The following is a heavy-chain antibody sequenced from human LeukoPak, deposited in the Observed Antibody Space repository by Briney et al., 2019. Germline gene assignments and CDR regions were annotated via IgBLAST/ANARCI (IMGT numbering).Heavy chain of an antibody. Sequence: SQTLSLTCAISGDNVSSNSAAWNWIRQYPSRGLEWLGRTYYRSKWYNDYAVSVNSRITINPDTSKNQFSLQLNSVTPEDTAVYYCARGINSWYLDYWGQGTLVTVSS. CDR2: TYYRSKWYN. CDR1: GDNVSSNSAA. CDR3: ARGINSWYLDY. D-gene: IGHD6-13*01. J-gene: IGHJ4*02. V-gene: IGHV6-1*01.